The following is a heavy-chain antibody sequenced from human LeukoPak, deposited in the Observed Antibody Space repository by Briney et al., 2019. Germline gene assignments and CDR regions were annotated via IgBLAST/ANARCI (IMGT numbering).Heavy chain of an antibody. Sequence: ASVKVSCKASGGTFSSYGISWVRQAPGQGLEWMGWISAYNGNTNYAQKLQGRVTMTTDTSTSTAYMELRSLRSDDTAVYYCARDFNWNYPYYYMDVWGKGTTVTVSS. D-gene: IGHD1-1*01. CDR2: ISAYNGNT. CDR3: ARDFNWNYPYYYMDV. J-gene: IGHJ6*03. V-gene: IGHV1-18*01. CDR1: GGTFSSYG.